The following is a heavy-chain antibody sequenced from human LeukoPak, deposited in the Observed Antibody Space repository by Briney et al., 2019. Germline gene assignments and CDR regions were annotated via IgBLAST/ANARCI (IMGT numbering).Heavy chain of an antibody. CDR1: GGSISSSSYY. V-gene: IGHV4-39*07. D-gene: IGHD3-10*01. CDR2: IYYSGST. Sequence: PSETLSLTCTVSGGSISSSSYYWGWIRQPPGKGLEWIGSIYYSGSTYYNPSLKSRVTISVDTSKNQFSLKLSSVTAADTAVYYCARGSLLWFGELPEPLFDYWGQGTLVTVSS. J-gene: IGHJ4*02. CDR3: ARGSLLWFGELPEPLFDY.